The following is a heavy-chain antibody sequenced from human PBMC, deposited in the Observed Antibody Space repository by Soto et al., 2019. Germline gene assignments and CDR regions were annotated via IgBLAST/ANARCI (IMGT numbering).Heavy chain of an antibody. D-gene: IGHD4-17*01. CDR2: ISGSGGST. Sequence: EVQLLESGGGLVQPGGSLRLSCAASGFTLSSYVMSWVRQAPGKGLEWVSAISGSGGSTYYADSVKGRFTISRDNSKRPLSLQMNSLRAEVTAVHDCARPTTVIYFDYWGQGTLVTVSS. CDR1: GFTLSSYV. CDR3: ARPTTVIYFDY. J-gene: IGHJ4*02. V-gene: IGHV3-23*01.